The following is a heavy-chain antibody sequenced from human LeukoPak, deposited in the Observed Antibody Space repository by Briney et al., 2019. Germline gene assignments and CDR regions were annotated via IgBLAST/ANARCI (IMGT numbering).Heavy chain of an antibody. Sequence: VASVTVSCKVSGYTLSDLAMHWVRQAPGKGLEWMGGLDPEDGEAIYAQPLQGRVTMTEDTSSDTAYMVLSSLRSEDTAVYYCATRNFGDYGAFDIWGQGTMVTVSS. CDR1: GYTLSDLA. CDR3: ATRNFGDYGAFDI. V-gene: IGHV1-24*01. CDR2: LDPEDGEA. J-gene: IGHJ3*02. D-gene: IGHD4-17*01.